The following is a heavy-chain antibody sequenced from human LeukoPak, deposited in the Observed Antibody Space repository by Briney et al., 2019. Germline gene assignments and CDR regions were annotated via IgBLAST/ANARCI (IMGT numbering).Heavy chain of an antibody. CDR1: GFTFSSDW. D-gene: IGHD5-18*01. Sequence: GGSLRLSWAASGFTFSSDWMSWVRQAPGKGLEWVANIKQDGSEKYYVDSVKGRFTIPRDNAKNSLYLQMNSLRAEDTAVYYCARGTTMVVYWGQGTLVTVSS. CDR2: IKQDGSEK. CDR3: ARGTTMVVY. V-gene: IGHV3-7*01. J-gene: IGHJ4*02.